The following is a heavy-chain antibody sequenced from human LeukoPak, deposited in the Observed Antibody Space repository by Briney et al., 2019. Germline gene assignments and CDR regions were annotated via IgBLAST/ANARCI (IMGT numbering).Heavy chain of an antibody. CDR2: ISGYNNNA. D-gene: IGHD4/OR15-4a*01. CDR3: VRDLGFGALDY. Sequence: ASVKVSCKASGYTFTSYGISWVRQAPGQGLGWMGWISGYNNNAKYAQKVLGRVTMTTDTSTSTAYMEVRSLRSDDTAVYYCVRDLGFGALDYWGQGTLVIVSS. J-gene: IGHJ4*02. CDR1: GYTFTSYG. V-gene: IGHV1-18*01.